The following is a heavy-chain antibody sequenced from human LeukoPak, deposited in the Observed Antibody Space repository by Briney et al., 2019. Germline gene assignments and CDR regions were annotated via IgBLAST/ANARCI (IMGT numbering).Heavy chain of an antibody. Sequence: PSETLSLTCTVSGGSISSYYWSWIRQPPGKGLEWIGYIYYSGSTNYNPSLKSRVTISVDTSKNQFSLRLSSVTAADTAVYYCARVRLPIHDILTGYSFDANYYYMDVWGKGTTVTVSS. CDR1: GGSISSYY. J-gene: IGHJ6*03. CDR3: ARVRLPIHDILTGYSFDANYYYMDV. CDR2: IYYSGST. V-gene: IGHV4-59*01. D-gene: IGHD3-9*01.